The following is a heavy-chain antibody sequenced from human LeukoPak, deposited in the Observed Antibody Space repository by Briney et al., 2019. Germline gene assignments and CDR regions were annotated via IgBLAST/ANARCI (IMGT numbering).Heavy chain of an antibody. CDR2: ILYSGTTT. V-gene: IGHV4-59*12. CDR3: ARAAEYSSGWYLFDF. CDR1: GGSISPYY. D-gene: IGHD6-19*01. J-gene: IGHJ4*02. Sequence: SETLSLTCTVSGGSISPYYWSWIRQTPGKGLEWIGYILYSGTTTNYNPSLKSRVTMSVDTSTNQFSLKLSSVTAADTAMYYCARAAEYSSGWYLFDFWGQGILVTVSA.